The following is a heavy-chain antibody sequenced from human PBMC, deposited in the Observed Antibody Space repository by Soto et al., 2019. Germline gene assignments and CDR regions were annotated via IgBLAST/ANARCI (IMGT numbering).Heavy chain of an antibody. V-gene: IGHV2-70*11. J-gene: IGHJ6*03. Sequence: SGPTLANPTQTLTLTCTFSGFSLSTSGMCVSWIRQPPGKALEWLARIDWDDDKYYSTSLKTRLTISKDTSKNQVVLTMTNMDPVDTATYYCARTPAAGSFYYYYYYMDVWGKGTTVTVSS. CDR1: GFSLSTSGMC. CDR2: IDWDDDK. D-gene: IGHD6-13*01. CDR3: ARTPAAGSFYYYYYYMDV.